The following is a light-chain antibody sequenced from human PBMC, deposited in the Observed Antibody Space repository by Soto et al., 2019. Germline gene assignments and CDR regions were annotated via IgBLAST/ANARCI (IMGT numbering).Light chain of an antibody. CDR3: QQYNSYPKT. V-gene: IGKV1-5*01. Sequence: IQMPQSPSTLSASLGDRFTITCLASQSISSWLAWYQQKPGKAPKLLIYDASSLESGVPSRFSGSGSGTEFTLTISSLQPDDFATYYCQQYNSYPKTFGQGTKVDIK. CDR2: DAS. CDR1: QSISSW. J-gene: IGKJ1*01.